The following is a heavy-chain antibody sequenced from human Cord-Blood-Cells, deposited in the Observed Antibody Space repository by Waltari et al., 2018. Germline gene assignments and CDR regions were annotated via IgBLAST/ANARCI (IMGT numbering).Heavy chain of an antibody. Sequence: QVQLVQSGAEVKQPGASVKVSCKASGSTFTSYNINWLRQATGQGLEWMGWMNPNSGNTGYAQKFQVRVTMTRNTSISTAYMELSSLRSEDTAVYYCARGPPRPLNVDYWGQGTLVTVSS. CDR2: MNPNSGNT. V-gene: IGHV1-8*01. CDR3: ARGPPRPLNVDY. CDR1: GSTFTSYN. D-gene: IGHD2-8*01. J-gene: IGHJ4*02.